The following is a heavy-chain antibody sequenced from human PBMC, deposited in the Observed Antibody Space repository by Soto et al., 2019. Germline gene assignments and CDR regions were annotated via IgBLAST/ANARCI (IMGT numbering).Heavy chain of an antibody. CDR1: GGSISSNSYY. J-gene: IGHJ4*02. CDR2: MYYRGAT. Sequence: QLQLPESGPGLVKPSETLSLACTVSGGSISSNSYYWDWIRQPPGKGLEWIGSMYYRGATYHNPSLQSRVTITVDTSKNQFSLHLSSVTAADTAGYYCARHAAYDSVWGKSDGSDYWGQGTLVTVSS. V-gene: IGHV4-39*01. D-gene: IGHD3-16*01. CDR3: ARHAAYDSVWGKSDGSDY.